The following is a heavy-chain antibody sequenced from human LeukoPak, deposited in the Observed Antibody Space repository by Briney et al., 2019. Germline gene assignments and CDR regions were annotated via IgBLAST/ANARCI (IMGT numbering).Heavy chain of an antibody. J-gene: IGHJ4*02. V-gene: IGHV3-23*01. CDR1: GFTFSSYG. CDR2: ISGNGDST. Sequence: GGSLRLSCAASGFTFSSYGMSWVRQAPGKGLEWVSVISGNGDSTYYTDSVKGRFTISRDNSKNTVYLQMTSLRAEDTAVYYCAKDRGMTTITTIDYWGQGILVTVSS. D-gene: IGHD4-11*01. CDR3: AKDRGMTTITTIDY.